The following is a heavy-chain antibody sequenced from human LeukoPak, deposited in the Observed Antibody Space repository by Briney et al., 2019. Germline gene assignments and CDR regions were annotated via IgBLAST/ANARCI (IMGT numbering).Heavy chain of an antibody. CDR3: ATHGYSYGPYYFDY. CDR1: GYTFTSYG. J-gene: IGHJ4*02. D-gene: IGHD5-18*01. CDR2: IIPIFGTA. Sequence: GASVKVSCKASGYTFTSYGISWVRQAPGQGLEWMGGIIPIFGTANYAQKFQGRVTITTDESTSTAYMELSSLRSEDTAVYYCATHGYSYGPYYFDYWGQGTLVTVSS. V-gene: IGHV1-69*05.